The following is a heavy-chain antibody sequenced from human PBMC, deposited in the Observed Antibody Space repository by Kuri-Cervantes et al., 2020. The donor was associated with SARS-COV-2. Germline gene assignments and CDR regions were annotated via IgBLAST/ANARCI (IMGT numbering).Heavy chain of an antibody. J-gene: IGHJ6*02. CDR3: ARDSSIVVGRKGYYGMDV. CDR2: ISSSSSYI. V-gene: IGHV3-21*01. D-gene: IGHD2-2*01. CDR1: GFTFSSYS. Sequence: GGSLRLSCAASGFTFSSYSMNWVRQAPRKGLEWVSSISSSSSYIYYADSVKGRFTISRDNAKNSLHLQMNSLRVEDTAVYYRARDSSIVVGRKGYYGMDVWGQGTTVTVSS.